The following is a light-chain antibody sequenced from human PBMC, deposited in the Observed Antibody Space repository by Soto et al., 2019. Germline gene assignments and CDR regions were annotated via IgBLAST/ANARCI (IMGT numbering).Light chain of an antibody. CDR3: QQSYSSPPFT. CDR2: STS. J-gene: IGKJ5*01. V-gene: IGKV1-39*01. Sequence: DIQMTQSPSSLSASVGDRITITCRASQSIYNFLNWYQQKPGKAPKLLIYSTSSLQSGVPSRFSGSRFGTYFTLTFSSLQPEDFATYYCQQSYSSPPFTFGQGTRLGIK. CDR1: QSIYNF.